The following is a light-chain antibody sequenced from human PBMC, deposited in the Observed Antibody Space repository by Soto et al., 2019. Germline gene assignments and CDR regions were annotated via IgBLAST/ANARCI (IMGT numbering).Light chain of an antibody. Sequence: DIQMTQSPSSLSASVGDRVTITCRASQSISDYLNWYQQKVGKAPKLLIYAASTLQSGIPSRFSGSGSGTDFTLTINSLQPADFATYYCQQTYTTPQTFGQGTKLEIK. V-gene: IGKV1-39*01. J-gene: IGKJ2*01. CDR2: AAS. CDR3: QQTYTTPQT. CDR1: QSISDY.